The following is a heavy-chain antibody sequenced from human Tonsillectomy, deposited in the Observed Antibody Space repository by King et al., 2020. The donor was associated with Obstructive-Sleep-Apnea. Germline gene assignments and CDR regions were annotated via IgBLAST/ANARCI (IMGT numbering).Heavy chain of an antibody. V-gene: IGHV3-74*01. CDR3: ASRASSGPHAFDL. CDR1: GFPFSTYW. Sequence: EAQLVQSGGGLVQPGGSLSLSCAASGFPFSTYWMHWVRQAPGKGLVWVSRINSDGTSTSYVDSVKGRFTTSRDNAKNTLYLQMDSLRTEDTAVYYCASRASSGPHAFDLWGQGTMVSVSS. CDR2: INSDGTST. D-gene: IGHD5-12*01. J-gene: IGHJ3*01.